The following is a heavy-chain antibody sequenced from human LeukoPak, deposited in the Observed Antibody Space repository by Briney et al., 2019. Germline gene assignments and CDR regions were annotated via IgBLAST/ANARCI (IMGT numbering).Heavy chain of an antibody. CDR2: ISGSGGST. CDR3: AKDGWQQLVCVFDY. V-gene: IGHV3-23*01. Sequence: GGSLRLSCAASGFTFSLYTMNWVRQAPGKGLEWVSAISGSGGSTYYADSVKGRFTISRDNSKNTLYLQMNSLRAEDTAVYYCAKDGWQQLVCVFDYWGQGTLVTVSS. D-gene: IGHD6-13*01. CDR1: GFTFSLYT. J-gene: IGHJ4*02.